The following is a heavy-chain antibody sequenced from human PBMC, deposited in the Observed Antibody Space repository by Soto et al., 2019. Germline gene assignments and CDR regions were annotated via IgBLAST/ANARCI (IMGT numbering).Heavy chain of an antibody. J-gene: IGHJ2*01. D-gene: IGHD4-4*01. CDR3: ARPLWRDDYNWGYFDL. V-gene: IGHV3-30-3*01. CDR2: ISYDGSNK. Sequence: QVQLVESGGGVVQPGRSLRLSCAASGFTFSSYAMHWVRQVPGKGLEWVAVISYDGSNKYYADSVKGPFTISRDNSKNTLYLQMNSLRAEDTAVYYCARPLWRDDYNWGYFDLWGRGTLVTVSS. CDR1: GFTFSSYA.